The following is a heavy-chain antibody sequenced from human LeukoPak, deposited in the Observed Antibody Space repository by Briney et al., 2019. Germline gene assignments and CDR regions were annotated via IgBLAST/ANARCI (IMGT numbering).Heavy chain of an antibody. Sequence: GGSPRLSCAASGFTFSSYWMNWARQAPGKGLEWVASINHNGNVNYYVDSVKGRFTISRDNAKNSLYLQMSNLRAEDTAVYFCARGGGLDVWAKGPRSPSP. D-gene: IGHD3-16*01. V-gene: IGHV3-7*03. CDR2: INHNGNVN. CDR1: GFTFSSYW. CDR3: ARGGGLDV. J-gene: IGHJ6*02.